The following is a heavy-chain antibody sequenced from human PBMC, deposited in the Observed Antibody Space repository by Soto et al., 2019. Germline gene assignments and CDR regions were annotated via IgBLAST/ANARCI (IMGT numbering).Heavy chain of an antibody. J-gene: IGHJ6*03. CDR1: GGSISSGGYY. V-gene: IGHV4-31*03. Sequence: SETLSLTCTVSGGSISSGGYYWSWIRQHPGKGLEWIGYIYYSGSTYYNPSLKSRVTISVDTSKNQFSLKLSSVTAADTAVYYCARDVLSPYYYYYYMDVWGKGTTVTVSS. D-gene: IGHD3-16*02. CDR3: ARDVLSPYYYYYYMDV. CDR2: IYYSGST.